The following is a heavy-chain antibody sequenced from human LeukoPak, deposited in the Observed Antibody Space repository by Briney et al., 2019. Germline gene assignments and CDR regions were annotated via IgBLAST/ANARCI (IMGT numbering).Heavy chain of an antibody. CDR2: INPNSGGT. CDR3: ARGSRELQLVLVY. CDR1: GYTFTGYY. V-gene: IGHV1-2*02. Sequence: ASVKVSCKASGYTFTGYYMHWVRQAPGQGLEWMGWINPNSGGTNYAQKFQGRVTMTRGTSISTAYMELSRLRSDDTAVYYCARGSRELQLVLVYWGQGTLVTVSS. D-gene: IGHD6-13*01. J-gene: IGHJ4*02.